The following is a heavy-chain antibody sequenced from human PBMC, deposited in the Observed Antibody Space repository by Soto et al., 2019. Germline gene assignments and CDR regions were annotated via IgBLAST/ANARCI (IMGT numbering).Heavy chain of an antibody. CDR2: IFHRGNT. J-gene: IGHJ4*02. V-gene: IGHV4-59*02. CDR1: GGSVTSYY. CDR3: ARWDGVSGHFDY. Sequence: PSETLSLTCSVSGGSVTSYYWSWIRQPPGKGLEWIGHIFHRGNTNYNPSLKSRVIISVDTSKNQFSLKLSSVTAADTAVFYCARWDGVSGHFDYWGQGTLGTVS. D-gene: IGHD6-25*01.